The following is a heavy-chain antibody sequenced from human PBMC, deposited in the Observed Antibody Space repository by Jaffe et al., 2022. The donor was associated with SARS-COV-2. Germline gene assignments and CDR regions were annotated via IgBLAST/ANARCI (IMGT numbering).Heavy chain of an antibody. D-gene: IGHD3-22*01. CDR3: ARQTVLHNFDSSGYYAPVDY. CDR1: GGSITTSSYY. CDR2: IYFSGRT. J-gene: IGHJ4*02. Sequence: QLQLQESGPGLVKPSETLSLTCTVSGGSITTSSYYWGWIRQPPGGGLEWIGNIYFSGRTYYNPSLKSRVTISGDTSKNQFSLKLSSVTAADTAVYYCARQTVLHNFDSSGYYAPVDYWGQGTLVTVSS. V-gene: IGHV4-39*01.